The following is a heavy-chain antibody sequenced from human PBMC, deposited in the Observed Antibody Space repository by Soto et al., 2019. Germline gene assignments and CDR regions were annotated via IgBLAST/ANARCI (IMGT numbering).Heavy chain of an antibody. CDR2: ISYDGSNK. CDR3: TKIGNSGTTNY. Sequence: QVQLVESGGGVVQPGRSLRLSCAASGFTFSSYGMHWVRQAPGKGLEWVAVISYDGSNKYYADSVKGRFTISRDNSKNTLYLQMNSLRAEDTAVYYCTKIGNSGTTNYWGQGTLVTVSS. D-gene: IGHD1-1*01. CDR1: GFTFSSYG. J-gene: IGHJ4*02. V-gene: IGHV3-30*18.